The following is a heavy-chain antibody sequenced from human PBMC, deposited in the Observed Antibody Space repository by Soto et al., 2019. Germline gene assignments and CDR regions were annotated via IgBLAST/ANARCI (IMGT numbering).Heavy chain of an antibody. CDR1: GFICSSYD. CDR2: ILVDGRT. V-gene: IGHV3-23*01. Sequence: GGSLRLSCAASGFICSSYDMSWVRQAPGKGLEWVSTILVDGRTFYVDSVKGRFTISRDSSQNTLYLQMNSLTAADTALYYCAKATATGGGAFDICGQGTLVTVSS. J-gene: IGHJ3*02. D-gene: IGHD2-8*02. CDR3: AKATATGGGAFDI.